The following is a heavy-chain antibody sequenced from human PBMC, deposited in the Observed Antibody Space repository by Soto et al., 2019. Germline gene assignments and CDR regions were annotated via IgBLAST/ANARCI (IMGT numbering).Heavy chain of an antibody. CDR1: GGSVTSGSYY. D-gene: IGHD3-22*01. CDR3: AREGYYDSSDYYFAFDI. V-gene: IGHV4-61*01. CDR2: MYYSGST. J-gene: IGHJ3*02. Sequence: QVQLQESGPGLVKPSETLSLTCTVSGGSVTSGSYYWSWIRQPPGKGLEWIGYMYYSGSTNYNPSLKSRVTISVDTSKNQFSLKLISVTAADTAVYYCAREGYYDSSDYYFAFDIWGQGTMVTVSS.